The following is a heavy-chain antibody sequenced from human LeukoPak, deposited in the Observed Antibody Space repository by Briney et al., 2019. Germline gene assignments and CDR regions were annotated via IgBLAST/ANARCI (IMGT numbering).Heavy chain of an antibody. J-gene: IGHJ4*02. CDR2: IIPILGTA. CDR1: GGTFSSYA. D-gene: IGHD3-22*01. CDR3: ARDVGYYDSSGYYY. V-gene: IGHV1-69*05. Sequence: SVKVSCKASGGTFSSYAISWVRQAPGQGLEWMGGIIPILGTANYAQKFQGRVTITTDESTSTAYMELSSLRSEDTAVYYCARDVGYYDSSGYYYWGQGTLVTVSS.